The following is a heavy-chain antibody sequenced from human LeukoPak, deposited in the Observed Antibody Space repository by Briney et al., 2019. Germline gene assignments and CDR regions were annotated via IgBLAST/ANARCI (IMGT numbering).Heavy chain of an antibody. CDR1: GGSFSGYY. Sequence: PSETLSLTCAVYGGSFSGYYWSWIRQPPGKGLEWIGEINHSGSTNYNPSLKSRVTISVDTSKNQFSLKLSSVTAADTAVYYCAAPSGGNTILGSWGQGTLVTVSS. CDR2: INHSGST. J-gene: IGHJ4*02. V-gene: IGHV4-34*01. D-gene: IGHD2-15*01. CDR3: AAPSGGNTILGS.